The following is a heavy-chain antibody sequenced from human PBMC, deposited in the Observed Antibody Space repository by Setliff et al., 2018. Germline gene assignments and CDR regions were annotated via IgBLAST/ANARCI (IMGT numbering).Heavy chain of an antibody. Sequence: PSETLSLTCTVSGDSITSYNYFWGWIRQPPGKGLEWIGSVYYTGTTSYNPSLKSRLAMSLDTSKNQLSLRLTSVTAADTAIYYCASGYNFWSGYFVVAESYQYWGQGTLVTVSS. CDR2: VYYTGTT. J-gene: IGHJ1*01. D-gene: IGHD3-3*01. CDR1: GDSITSYNYF. V-gene: IGHV4-39*07. CDR3: ASGYNFWSGYFVVAESYQY.